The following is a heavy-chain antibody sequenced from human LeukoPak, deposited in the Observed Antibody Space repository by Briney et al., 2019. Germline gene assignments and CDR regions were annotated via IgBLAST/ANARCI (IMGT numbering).Heavy chain of an antibody. V-gene: IGHV4-34*01. CDR1: DGSLSGYY. CDR2: INHSGST. J-gene: IGHJ4*02. D-gene: IGHD3-22*01. CDR3: ARGPGMYYYDSSGLNY. Sequence: PSETLSLTCAVYDGSLSGYYWSWIRQPPGKGLEWIGEINHSGSTNYNPSLKSRVTISVDTSKNQVSLKLTSVTAADTAVYYCARGPGMYYYDSSGLNYWGQGTLVTVSS.